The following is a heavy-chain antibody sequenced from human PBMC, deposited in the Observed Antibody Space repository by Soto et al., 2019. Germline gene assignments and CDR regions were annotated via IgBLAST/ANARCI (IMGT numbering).Heavy chain of an antibody. CDR1: GYTFTSYS. V-gene: IGHV1-46*01. CDR3: VRDERLDV. Sequence: ASVNVSCKASGYTFTSYSMHWVRQAPGQGREWMGIINPSGGSTTYAQKFQDRVTMTRDTSTSTGYMEVSSLRSEDTAVYYCVRDERLDVWGQGTKVTVSS. CDR2: INPSGGST. J-gene: IGHJ6*02.